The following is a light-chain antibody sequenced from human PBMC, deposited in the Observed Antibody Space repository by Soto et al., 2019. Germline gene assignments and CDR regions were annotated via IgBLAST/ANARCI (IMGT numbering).Light chain of an antibody. CDR3: QQYGGSPRT. CDR2: GAS. CDR1: QSVSSSY. Sequence: EIVLTQSPGTLSLSPGERATLSCRASQSVSSSYLAWHQQKPGQAPRLLIYGASSRATGIPDRFSGSGSGTDFTLTISSLQPEDFAVYYCQQYGGSPRTFGQGTKLEIK. J-gene: IGKJ2*02. V-gene: IGKV3-20*01.